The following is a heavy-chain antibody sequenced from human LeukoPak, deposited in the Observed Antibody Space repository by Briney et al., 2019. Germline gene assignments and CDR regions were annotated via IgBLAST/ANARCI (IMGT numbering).Heavy chain of an antibody. V-gene: IGHV4-59*02. CDR1: GDSVSGYY. Sequence: KPSETLSLTCIVSGDSVSGYYWNWIRQPPGKGLEWIGYTHHSGNTLYNPSLKSRVTTSVDTSKNQFSLSLSSVTAADTAVYYCARMRSVGARRARHLYGMDVWGQGTTVTVSS. J-gene: IGHJ6*02. CDR2: THHSGNT. CDR3: ARMRSVGARRARHLYGMDV. D-gene: IGHD6-25*01.